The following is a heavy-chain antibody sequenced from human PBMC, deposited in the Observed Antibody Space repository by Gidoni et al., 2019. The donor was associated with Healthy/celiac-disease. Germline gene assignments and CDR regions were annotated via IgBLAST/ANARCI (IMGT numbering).Heavy chain of an antibody. D-gene: IGHD6-19*01. CDR3: ARASSGRYVGPIDY. CDR1: GFTFSNYW. CDR2: IKQDGSEK. J-gene: IGHJ4*02. V-gene: IGHV3-7*01. Sequence: EVQLVESGGGLVQPGGSLRLSCAASGFTFSNYWMTWVRQAPGKGLEWVASIKQDGSEKNYVDSVKGRFTISRDNAKNSLYVQMNSLRAEDTAVYYCARASSGRYVGPIDYWGQGTLVTVSS.